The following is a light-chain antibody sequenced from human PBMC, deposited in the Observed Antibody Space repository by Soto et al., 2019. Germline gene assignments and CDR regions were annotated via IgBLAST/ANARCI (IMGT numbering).Light chain of an antibody. J-gene: IGKJ1*01. V-gene: IGKV3-20*01. CDR2: STS. CDR3: QQYSSSSWT. Sequence: EIVLTQSPGTLSLSPGETATLSCRASHTIGSNYLAWYQQKPGQAPRLLIFSTSTRATGIPERFSGGGSGTDFTLTISGLQPEDFAVYYCQQYSSSSWTFGQGTKVDIK. CDR1: HTIGSNY.